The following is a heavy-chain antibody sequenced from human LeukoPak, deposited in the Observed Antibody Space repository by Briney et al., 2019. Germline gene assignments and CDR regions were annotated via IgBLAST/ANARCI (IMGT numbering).Heavy chain of an antibody. CDR1: GGSISSYY. J-gene: IGHJ5*02. V-gene: IGHV4-59*01. CDR3: ARAPWKQLSTGYNWFDP. D-gene: IGHD6-13*01. Sequence: PSETLSLTCTVSGGSISSYYWSWIRQPPGKGLEWIGYIYYSGSTNYNPSLKSRVTISVDTSKNQFSVKLSSVTAADTAVYYCARAPWKQLSTGYNWFDPWGQGTLVTVSS. CDR2: IYYSGST.